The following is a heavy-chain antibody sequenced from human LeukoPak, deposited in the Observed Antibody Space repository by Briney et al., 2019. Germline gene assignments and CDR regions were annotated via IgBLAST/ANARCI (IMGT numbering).Heavy chain of an antibody. D-gene: IGHD4-17*01. Sequence: TPSETLSLTCTVSGGSVSSTTYYWSWIRQPPGKGLEWLGFISYSGYTKYNPSLESRITISVDTSRNQFSLKLSSVTAADTAVYYCARVNTVTAGVLWYFDYWGQGTLVTVSS. CDR2: ISYSGYT. CDR1: GGSVSSTTYY. J-gene: IGHJ4*02. CDR3: ARVNTVTAGVLWYFDY. V-gene: IGHV4-61*01.